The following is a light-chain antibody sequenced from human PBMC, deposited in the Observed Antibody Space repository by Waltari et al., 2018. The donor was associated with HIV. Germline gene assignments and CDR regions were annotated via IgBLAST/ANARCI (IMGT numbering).Light chain of an antibody. CDR3: QQASSLPLT. CDR1: QSIGRW. J-gene: IGKJ4*01. CDR2: AAS. V-gene: IGKV1-12*01. Sequence: DIQMTQSPSSVSASVGDRVTITCRASQSIGRWLVWYQQTPGKPPKLLIHAASTLQTGVPSRFSGSGSGTSFTLTISSLQPEDFATYYCQQASSLPLTFGEGTKVEIK.